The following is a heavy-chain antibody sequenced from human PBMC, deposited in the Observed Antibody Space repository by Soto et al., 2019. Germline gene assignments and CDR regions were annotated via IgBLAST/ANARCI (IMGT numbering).Heavy chain of an antibody. D-gene: IGHD2-21*02. V-gene: IGHV1-46*01. Sequence: QVQLVQSGAEVKKPGASVKVSCKASGYTFTSYYMHWVRQAPGQGLEWMGIINPSGGSTSYAQKFQGRGTMARDTSPSTVYMELGSLSSEDTAVYYCARADLAYCGGDCYSGLFGPWGQGTLVTVSS. CDR2: INPSGGST. J-gene: IGHJ5*02. CDR3: ARADLAYCGGDCYSGLFGP. CDR1: GYTFTSYY.